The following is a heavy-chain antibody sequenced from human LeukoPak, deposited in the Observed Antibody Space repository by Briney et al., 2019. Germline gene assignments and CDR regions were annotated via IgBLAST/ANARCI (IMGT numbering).Heavy chain of an antibody. V-gene: IGHV3-53*01. CDR3: ARGGYSSSWYHFDY. Sequence: RGSLRLSCAASGFTVSSNYMSWVRQAPGKGLEWVSVIYSGGTTNYADSVKGRFTISRDNSKNTLFLQMNSLRAEDTAVYYCARGGYSSSWYHFDYWGQGTLVTVSS. CDR2: IYSGGTT. CDR1: GFTVSSNY. J-gene: IGHJ4*02. D-gene: IGHD6-13*01.